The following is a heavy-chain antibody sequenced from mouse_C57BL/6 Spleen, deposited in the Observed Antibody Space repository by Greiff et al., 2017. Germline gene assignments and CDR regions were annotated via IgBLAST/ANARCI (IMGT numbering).Heavy chain of an antibody. CDR3: ATRGGSSSWFAY. CDR2: ISSGSSTI. V-gene: IGHV5-17*01. J-gene: IGHJ3*01. CDR1: GFTFSDYG. D-gene: IGHD1-1*01. Sequence: EVKLMESGGGLVKPGGSLKLSCAASGFTFSDYGMHWVRQAPEKGLEWVAYISSGSSTIYYADTVKGRFTISRDNAKNTLFLQMTSLRSEDTAMYYCATRGGSSSWFAYGGQGTLVTVSA.